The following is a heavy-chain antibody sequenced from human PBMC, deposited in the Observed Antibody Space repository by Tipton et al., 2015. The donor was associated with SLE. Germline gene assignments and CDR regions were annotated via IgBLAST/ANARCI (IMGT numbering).Heavy chain of an antibody. Sequence: TLSLTCTVSGGSITNYFWSWIRQPPGKGLEWIGHIYYRGTISYNPSLKSRVTISLDASKKQLALRLSSVTAADTAVYYCARGGLGYSYYYYMDVWGKGTTVTVSS. V-gene: IGHV4-59*01. D-gene: IGHD5-12*01. J-gene: IGHJ6*03. CDR3: ARGGLGYSYYYYMDV. CDR2: IYYRGTI. CDR1: GGSITNYF.